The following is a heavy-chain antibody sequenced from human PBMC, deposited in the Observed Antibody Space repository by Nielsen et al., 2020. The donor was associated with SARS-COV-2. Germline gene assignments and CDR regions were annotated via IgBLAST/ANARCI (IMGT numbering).Heavy chain of an antibody. J-gene: IGHJ3*01. CDR3: ARDWSRAFDV. Sequence: ETLSLTCAASGFSFSSHWMSWVRQVPGKGLEWVADIDPDGSDKVYVDSVKGRFTISRDNAKKSMSLQMNNLRVEDTAVYYCARDWSRAFDVWGQGTMVTVSS. D-gene: IGHD2-8*02. CDR2: IDPDGSDK. CDR1: GFSFSSHW. V-gene: IGHV3-7*01.